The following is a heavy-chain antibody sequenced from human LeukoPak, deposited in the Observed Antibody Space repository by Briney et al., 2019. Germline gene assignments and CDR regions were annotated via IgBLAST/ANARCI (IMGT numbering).Heavy chain of an antibody. CDR3: ARDGLLGYFDY. Sequence: GGSLRLSCAASGFTFGTYSMHWVRQAPGKGLEWVAVISYDGSNKYYADSVKGRFTISRDNSKNTLYLQMNSLRAEDTAVYYCARDGLLGYFDYWGQGTLVTVSS. V-gene: IGHV3-30-3*01. J-gene: IGHJ4*02. D-gene: IGHD7-27*01. CDR1: GFTFGTYS. CDR2: ISYDGSNK.